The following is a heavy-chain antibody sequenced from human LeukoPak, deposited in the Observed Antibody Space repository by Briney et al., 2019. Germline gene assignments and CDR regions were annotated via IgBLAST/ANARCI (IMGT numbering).Heavy chain of an antibody. V-gene: IGHV3-30*02. Sequence: GGSLRLSCAAPGFTFSSYGTHWVRQAPGKGLEWVAFIRYDGSNKYYADSVKGRFTISRDNAKNSLYLQMNSLRAEDTAVYYCASYSSSSAWFDPWGQGTLVTVSS. CDR3: ASYSSSSAWFDP. CDR2: IRYDGSNK. D-gene: IGHD6-6*01. J-gene: IGHJ5*02. CDR1: GFTFSSYG.